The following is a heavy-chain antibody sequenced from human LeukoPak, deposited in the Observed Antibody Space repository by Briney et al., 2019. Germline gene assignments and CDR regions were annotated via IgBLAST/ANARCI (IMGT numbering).Heavy chain of an antibody. CDR1: GFTFSDFH. Sequence: GRSLRLSCTASGFTFSDFHMSWIRQAPGKGLEWVSHISGSGYAIHHPGSVKGRFTISRDNAKNSLYLQMNSLRVEDSAVYYCARLSGTYSRGGDHWGQGTLVTVSS. CDR3: ARLSGTYSRGGDH. D-gene: IGHD1-26*01. CDR2: ISGSGYAI. J-gene: IGHJ4*02. V-gene: IGHV3-11*01.